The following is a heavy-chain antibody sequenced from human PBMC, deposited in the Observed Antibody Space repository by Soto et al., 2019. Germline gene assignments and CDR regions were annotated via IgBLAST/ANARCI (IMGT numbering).Heavy chain of an antibody. Sequence: SETLSLTCTVSGGSISSYYWSWIRQPPGKGLEWIGYIYYSGSTNYNPSLKSRVTISVDTSKNQFSLNLSSVTAADTAVYYCARYAWPSAYNWFDPWGQRTLVTVSS. CDR1: GGSISSYY. CDR3: ARYAWPSAYNWFDP. J-gene: IGHJ5*02. D-gene: IGHD2-2*01. V-gene: IGHV4-59*01. CDR2: IYYSGST.